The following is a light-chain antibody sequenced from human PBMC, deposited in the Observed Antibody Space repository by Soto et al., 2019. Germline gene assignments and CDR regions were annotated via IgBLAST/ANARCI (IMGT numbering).Light chain of an antibody. Sequence: QSVLTQPRSVSGSPGQSVTVSCTGTSSDVGGHNHVSWYQQHPGKAPKLIISDVNKRPSGVPDRFSGSKSGYTASLTISGLQAEDEADYYCCSFAGRIFVFGTGTKVTVL. CDR1: SSDVGGHNH. CDR2: DVN. J-gene: IGLJ1*01. CDR3: CSFAGRIFV. V-gene: IGLV2-11*01.